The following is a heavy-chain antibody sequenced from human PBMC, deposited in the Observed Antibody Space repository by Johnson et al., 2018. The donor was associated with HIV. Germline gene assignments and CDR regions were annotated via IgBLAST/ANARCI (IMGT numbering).Heavy chain of an antibody. Sequence: QEQLVESGGGVVQPGRSLRLSCAASGFTFSSYAMHWVRQAPGKGLEWVAVISYDGSNKYYADSVKGRFTISRDKAKNSLYLQMNSLRGEDKEVYYCAREQYGGNSNAGDAFDIWGQGTMVTVSS. CDR1: GFTFSSYA. V-gene: IGHV3-30*04. CDR3: AREQYGGNSNAGDAFDI. J-gene: IGHJ3*02. CDR2: ISYDGSNK. D-gene: IGHD4-23*01.